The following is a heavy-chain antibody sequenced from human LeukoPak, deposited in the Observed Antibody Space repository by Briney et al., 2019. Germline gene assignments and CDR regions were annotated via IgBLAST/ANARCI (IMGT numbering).Heavy chain of an antibody. CDR3: AGTYSSGWYVGDY. V-gene: IGHV4-61*02. D-gene: IGHD6-19*01. J-gene: IGHJ4*02. CDR1: GGSISSSSHY. Sequence: SSETLSLTCTVSGGSISSSSHYWSWIREPAGKGLEWIGRIYTSGSTNYNPSLKSRVTMSVDTSKNQFSLKLSSVTAADTAVYYCAGTYSSGWYVGDYWGQGTLVTVSS. CDR2: IYTSGST.